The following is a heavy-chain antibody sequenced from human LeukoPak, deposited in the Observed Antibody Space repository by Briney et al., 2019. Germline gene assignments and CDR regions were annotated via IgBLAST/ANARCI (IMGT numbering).Heavy chain of an antibody. CDR3: ARESRLIAVAGLIHYYYGTDV. CDR1: GYTSTSYG. V-gene: IGHV1-18*01. J-gene: IGHJ6*02. Sequence: GASVKVSCKASGYTSTSYGISWVRQAPGQGLEWMGWISAYNGNTNYAQKLQGRVTMTTDTSTSTAYMELRSLRSDDTAVYYCARESRLIAVAGLIHYYYGTDVWGQGTTVTVSS. CDR2: ISAYNGNT. D-gene: IGHD6-19*01.